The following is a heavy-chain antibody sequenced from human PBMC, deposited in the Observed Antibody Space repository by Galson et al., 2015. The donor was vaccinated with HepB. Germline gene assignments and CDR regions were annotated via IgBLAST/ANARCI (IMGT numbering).Heavy chain of an antibody. V-gene: IGHV3-30-3*01. CDR1: GFQFDYYA. J-gene: IGHJ4*02. D-gene: IGHD3-10*01. CDR2: VSNGRSNK. Sequence: SLRLPCAASGFQFDYYAMHWVRQAPGKGLEWVALVSNGRSNKYYGDSVKGRFTISRDNSKNTLYLQMNSLRAEDTAVYYCARDPFGSGKGVLDSWGQGTLVTVSS. CDR3: ARDPFGSGKGVLDS.